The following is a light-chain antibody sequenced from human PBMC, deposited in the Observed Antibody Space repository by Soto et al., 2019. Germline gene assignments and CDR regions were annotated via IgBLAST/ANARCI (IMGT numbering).Light chain of an antibody. CDR1: QSVDTTF. J-gene: IGKJ1*01. Sequence: EIVLTQSPGSLSLSPGQRATLSCRASQSVDTTFFAWYQKKPGQAPRLLIYGASKRATGIPDRFSGSGSGTDFTLIISRLEPEDFAVYYCQQYMSSVTLGQRTKVEIK. V-gene: IGKV3-20*01. CDR3: QQYMSSVT. CDR2: GAS.